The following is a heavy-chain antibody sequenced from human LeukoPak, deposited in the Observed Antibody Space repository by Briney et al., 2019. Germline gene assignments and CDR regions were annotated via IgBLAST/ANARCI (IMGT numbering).Heavy chain of an antibody. CDR3: AKVGDGGSYSHY. CDR1: GFTFSSYG. J-gene: IGHJ4*02. V-gene: IGHV3-30*18. Sequence: GSLRLSCAASGFTFSSYGMHWVRQAPGKGLEWVAVISYDGSNKYYADSVKGRFTISRDNSKNTLYLQMNSLRAEDTAVYYCAKVGDGGSYSHYWGQGTLVTVSS. CDR2: ISYDGSNK. D-gene: IGHD2-15*01.